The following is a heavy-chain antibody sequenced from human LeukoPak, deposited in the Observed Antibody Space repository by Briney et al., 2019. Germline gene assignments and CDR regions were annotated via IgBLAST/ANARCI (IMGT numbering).Heavy chain of an antibody. Sequence: GGSLRLSCAASGFTFDDYAMHWVRQAPGKGLEWVSGISWNSGSIGYADSVKGRFTISRDNAKNTLYLQMNSLRAEDTAVYYCAKVDFGRYFDWLSYYYYGMDVWGQGTTVTVSS. D-gene: IGHD3-9*01. CDR1: GFTFDDYA. J-gene: IGHJ6*02. V-gene: IGHV3-9*01. CDR2: ISWNSGSI. CDR3: AKVDFGRYFDWLSYYYYGMDV.